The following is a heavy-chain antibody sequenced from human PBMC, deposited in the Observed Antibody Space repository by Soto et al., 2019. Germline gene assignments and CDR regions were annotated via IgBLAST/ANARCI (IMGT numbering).Heavy chain of an antibody. CDR1: GYTFTSYD. Sequence: QVQLVQSGAEVKKPGASVKVSCKASGYTFTSYDINWVRQATGQGLEWMGWMNPNSGNTGYAQKFQGRVTMTMNNSISTAYMELSSLRSEDTAVYYCATFTMVRGVNHYYYYMDVWGKGTTVTVSS. CDR3: ATFTMVRGVNHYYYYMDV. J-gene: IGHJ6*03. CDR2: MNPNSGNT. D-gene: IGHD3-10*01. V-gene: IGHV1-8*01.